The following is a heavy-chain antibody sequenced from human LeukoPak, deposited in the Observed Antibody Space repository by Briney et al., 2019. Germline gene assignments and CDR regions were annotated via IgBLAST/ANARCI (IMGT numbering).Heavy chain of an antibody. CDR3: ARDYSSSWPRRYFDY. J-gene: IGHJ4*02. V-gene: IGHV1-46*01. CDR2: INPSGDIA. Sequence: GASVKVSCKASGYTFTSYYIHWARQAPGQGLEWMGIINPSGDIASYARKFQGRVTMTRDTSTSTVYMELSSLRSEDTAVYYCARDYSSSWPRRYFDYWGQGTLVTVSS. CDR1: GYTFTSYY. D-gene: IGHD6-13*01.